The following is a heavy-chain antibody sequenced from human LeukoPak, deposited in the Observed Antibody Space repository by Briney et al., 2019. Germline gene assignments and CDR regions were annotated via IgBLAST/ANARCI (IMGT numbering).Heavy chain of an antibody. CDR3: ARVRWYCSSTSCPRPWFDP. V-gene: IGHV1-2*02. J-gene: IGHJ5*02. Sequence: GASVKVSCKASGYTFTGYYMHWVRQAPGQGLEWMGWINPNSGGTNYAQKFQGRVTMTRDTSISTAYMELSRLRSDDTAVYYCARVRWYCSSTSCPRPWFDPWGQGTLVTVSS. D-gene: IGHD2-2*01. CDR1: GYTFTGYY. CDR2: INPNSGGT.